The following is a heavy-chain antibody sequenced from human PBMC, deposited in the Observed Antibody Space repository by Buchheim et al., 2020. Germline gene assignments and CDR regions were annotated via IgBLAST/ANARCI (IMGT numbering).Heavy chain of an antibody. V-gene: IGHV4-30-4*01. CDR3: ARALISWFGESPYYFDY. J-gene: IGHJ4*02. CDR2: IYYSGSA. CDR1: GGSISSGDYY. D-gene: IGHD3-10*01. Sequence: QVQLQESGPGLVKPSQTLSLTCTVSGGSISSGDYYWSWIRQPPGKGLEWIGYIYYSGSAYYNPSLKSRVTISVDTSKNPFSLKLSSVTAADTAVYYCARALISWFGESPYYFDYWGQGTL.